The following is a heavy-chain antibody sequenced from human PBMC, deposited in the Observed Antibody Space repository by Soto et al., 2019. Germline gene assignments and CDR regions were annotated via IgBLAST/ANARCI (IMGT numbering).Heavy chain of an antibody. CDR2: ISSSSSTI. J-gene: IGHJ6*02. CDR3: ARDGGDYLYYYYGMDV. Sequence: PGGSLRLSCAASGFTFSSYSMNWVRQAPGKGLEWVSYISSSSSTIYYADSVKGRFTISRDNAKNSLYLQMNSLRDEDTAVYYCARDGGDYLYYYYGMDVWGQGTTVTVSS. CDR1: GFTFSSYS. D-gene: IGHD4-17*01. V-gene: IGHV3-48*02.